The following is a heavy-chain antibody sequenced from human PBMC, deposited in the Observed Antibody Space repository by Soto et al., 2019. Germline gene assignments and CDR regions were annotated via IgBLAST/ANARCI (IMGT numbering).Heavy chain of an antibody. J-gene: IGHJ4*02. Sequence: QVQLVESGGGVVQPGRSLRLSCAASGFTFSSYAMHWVRQAPGKGLEWVAVISYDGSNKYYADSVKGRFTISRDNSKNSLYLQMNRLRAEDTAVYYCARLWGTARYSGYDKLADYWGQGTLVTVSS. CDR3: ARLWGTARYSGYDKLADY. CDR1: GFTFSSYA. D-gene: IGHD5-12*01. V-gene: IGHV3-30-3*01. CDR2: ISYDGSNK.